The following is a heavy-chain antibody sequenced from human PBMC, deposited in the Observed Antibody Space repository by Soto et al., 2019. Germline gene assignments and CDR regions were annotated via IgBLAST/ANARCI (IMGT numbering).Heavy chain of an antibody. CDR2: IYYSGST. CDR1: GGSISSYY. D-gene: IGHD6-13*01. Sequence: SETLSLTCTVSGGSISSYYWSWIRQPPGKGLEWIGYIYYSGSTNYNPSLKSRVTISVDTSKNQFSLKLSSVTAAGTAVYYCARGVKEQQLVLSGGNWFDPWGQGTLVTVSS. V-gene: IGHV4-59*01. J-gene: IGHJ5*02. CDR3: ARGVKEQQLVLSGGNWFDP.